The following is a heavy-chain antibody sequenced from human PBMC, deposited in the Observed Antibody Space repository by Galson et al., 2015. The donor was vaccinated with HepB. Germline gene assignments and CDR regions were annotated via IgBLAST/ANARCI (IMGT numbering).Heavy chain of an antibody. J-gene: IGHJ5*02. D-gene: IGHD2-2*01. CDR3: ARVDVVVPAAIHWFDP. V-gene: IGHV4-4*02. CDR2: IYHSGST. CDR1: GGSISSSNW. Sequence: LSLTCAVSGGSISSSNWWSWVRQPPGKGLEWIGEIYHSGSTNYNPSLKSRVTISVDKSKNQFSLKLSSVTAADTAVYYCARVDVVVPAAIHWFDPWGQGTLVTVSS.